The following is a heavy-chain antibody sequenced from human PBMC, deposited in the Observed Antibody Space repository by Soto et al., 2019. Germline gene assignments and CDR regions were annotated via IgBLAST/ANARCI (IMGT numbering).Heavy chain of an antibody. D-gene: IGHD3-22*01. V-gene: IGHV1-69*01. CDR1: GGTPSNSA. Sequence: QVHLLLQSGADVKKPGASVKDSCKASGGTPSNSAISWVRQAPGQGLEWMGGIIPVFGLVKYAQNFQGRVTITADESTNTAYMELSSLRPEDTAVYYCAGGRIVVVGSRAYYGMDVWGQGTTVTVSS. CDR3: AGGRIVVVGSRAYYGMDV. J-gene: IGHJ6*02. CDR2: IIPVFGLV.